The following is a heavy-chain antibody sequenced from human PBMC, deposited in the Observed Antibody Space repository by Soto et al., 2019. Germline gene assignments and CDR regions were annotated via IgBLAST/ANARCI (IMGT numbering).Heavy chain of an antibody. CDR1: GYTFTSYG. CDR2: ISAYNGNT. V-gene: IGHV1-18*01. Sequence: ASVKVSCKASGYTFTSYGISWVRQAPGQGLEWMGWISAYNGNTNYAQKHQGRVTMTTDTSTSTAYMELRSLRSDDTAVYYCARGPTGTWIQLWQDDAFDIWGQGTMVTVSS. CDR3: ARGPTGTWIQLWQDDAFDI. J-gene: IGHJ3*02. D-gene: IGHD5-18*01.